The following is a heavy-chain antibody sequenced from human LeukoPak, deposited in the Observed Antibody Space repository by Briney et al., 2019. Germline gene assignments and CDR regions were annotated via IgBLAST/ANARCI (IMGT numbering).Heavy chain of an antibody. J-gene: IGHJ4*02. Sequence: GESLKISCKGSGYSFSIYWIGWVRQMPGKGLEWMGIIYPGDSDTRYSPSFQGQVTISADKSLTTAYLQWSSLKASDAAMYYCARQDPAGEYYFDHWGQGTLVTVST. CDR2: IYPGDSDT. V-gene: IGHV5-51*01. CDR1: GYSFSIYW. CDR3: ARQDPAGEYYFDH. D-gene: IGHD3-10*01.